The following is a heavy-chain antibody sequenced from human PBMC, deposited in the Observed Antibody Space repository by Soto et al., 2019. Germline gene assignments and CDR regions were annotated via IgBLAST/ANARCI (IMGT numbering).Heavy chain of an antibody. D-gene: IGHD3-10*01. J-gene: IGHJ6*03. V-gene: IGHV5-51*01. CDR2: IYPGDSDT. CDR3: ARIHARGLLHYYYMDV. CDR1: GYSFTSYW. Sequence: GESLKISCKGSGYSFTSYWIGWVRQMPGKGLEWMGIIYPGDSDTRYSPSFQGQVTISADRSISTAYLQWSSLKASDTAMYYCARIHARGLLHYYYMDVWGKGTTVTVSS.